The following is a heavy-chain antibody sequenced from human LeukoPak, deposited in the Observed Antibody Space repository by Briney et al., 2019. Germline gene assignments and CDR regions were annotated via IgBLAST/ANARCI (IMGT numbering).Heavy chain of an antibody. V-gene: IGHV3-21*01. Sequence: GGSLRLSCAASGFTFSDYSIHWVRQAPGKGLEWVSSISSSSSYIYYADSVKGRFTISRDNAKNSLYLQMNSLRAEDTAVYYCARLGGVKYFTIFGVVLEPKTPDINWFDPWGQGTLVTVSS. CDR2: ISSSSSYI. CDR1: GFTFSDYS. J-gene: IGHJ5*02. CDR3: ARLGGVKYFTIFGVVLEPKTPDINWFDP. D-gene: IGHD3-3*01.